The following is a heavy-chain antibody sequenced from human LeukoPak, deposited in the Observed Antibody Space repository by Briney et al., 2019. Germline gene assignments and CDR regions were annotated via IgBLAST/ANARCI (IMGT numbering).Heavy chain of an antibody. D-gene: IGHD3-10*01. J-gene: IGHJ2*01. CDR3: ARDSHSLRWYL. V-gene: IGHV4-59*01. CDR2: ISYSGST. Sequence: PSETLSLTCTVSGGSISSYYWSWIRQPPGKPLEWIGYISYSGSTIYSPSLISRATISIDTSKNQLSLRLRSVTAADTAVYYCARDSHSLRWYLWGRGTLVTVSS. CDR1: GGSISSYY.